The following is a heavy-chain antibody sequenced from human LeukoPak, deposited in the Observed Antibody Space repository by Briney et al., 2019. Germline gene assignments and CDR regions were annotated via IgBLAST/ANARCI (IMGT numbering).Heavy chain of an antibody. CDR3: ARVRRRYDYGDYCFDY. V-gene: IGHV3-30-3*01. Sequence: GGSLRLSCAASGFTFSSYAMHWVRQAPGKGLEWVAVISYDGSNKYYADSVKGRFTISRDNSKNTLYLQMNSLRAEDTAVYYCARVRRRYDYGDYCFDYWGQGTLVTVSS. CDR2: ISYDGSNK. D-gene: IGHD4-17*01. J-gene: IGHJ4*02. CDR1: GFTFSSYA.